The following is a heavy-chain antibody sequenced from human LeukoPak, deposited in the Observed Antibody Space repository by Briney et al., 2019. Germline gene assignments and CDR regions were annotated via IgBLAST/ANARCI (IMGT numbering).Heavy chain of an antibody. V-gene: IGHV1-69*01. J-gene: IGHJ4*02. Sequence: SVKVSCKASGGTFSSYAISWVRQAPGQGLEWMGGIIPIFGTANYAQKFQGRVTITADESTSTAYMELSSLRSEDTAVYYCARDGHSYGNVDYWGQGTLVTVSS. CDR3: ARDGHSYGNVDY. CDR1: GGTFSSYA. CDR2: IIPIFGTA. D-gene: IGHD5-18*01.